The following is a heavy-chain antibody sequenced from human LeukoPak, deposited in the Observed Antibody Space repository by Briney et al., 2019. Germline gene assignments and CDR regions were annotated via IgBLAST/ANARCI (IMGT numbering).Heavy chain of an antibody. J-gene: IGHJ4*02. CDR3: ARDGPDSYGNGLTFDY. CDR1: GGSISSSSYY. CDR2: IYYSGST. D-gene: IGHD5-18*01. Sequence: PSETLSLTCTVSGGSISSSSYYWGWIRQPPGKGLEWIGSIYYSGSTYYNPSLKSRVTISVDTSKNQFSLKLSSVTAADTAVYYCARDGPDSYGNGLTFDYWGQGTLVTVSS. V-gene: IGHV4-39*07.